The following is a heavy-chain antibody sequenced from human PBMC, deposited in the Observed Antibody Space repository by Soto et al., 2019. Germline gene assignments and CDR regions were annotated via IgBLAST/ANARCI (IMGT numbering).Heavy chain of an antibody. CDR2: SYYSGST. J-gene: IGHJ6*02. D-gene: IGHD6-6*01. CDR3: ARAARPRYYYYGMDV. Sequence: SETLSLTCTVSGGSISSYYWSWIRQPPRKGLEWIAYSYYSGSTNYNHSLRSRGTISVDTSKNQVSLKLRSVTAEDTAVYYCARAARPRYYYYGMDVWGQGTTVTVSS. V-gene: IGHV4-59*01. CDR1: GGSISSYY.